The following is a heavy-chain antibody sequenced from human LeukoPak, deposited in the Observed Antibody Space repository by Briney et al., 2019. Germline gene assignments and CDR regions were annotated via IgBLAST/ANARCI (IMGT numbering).Heavy chain of an antibody. Sequence: NSSETLSLTCIVSGDSISSYSWSWIRQPPGKGLEWIGYIYHSGSTYYNPSLKSRVTISVDRSKNQFSLKLSSVTAADTAVYYCARTIWFGELYYFDYWGQGTLVTVSS. V-gene: IGHV4-30-2*01. CDR3: ARTIWFGELYYFDY. J-gene: IGHJ4*02. CDR2: IYHSGST. D-gene: IGHD3-10*01. CDR1: GDSISSYS.